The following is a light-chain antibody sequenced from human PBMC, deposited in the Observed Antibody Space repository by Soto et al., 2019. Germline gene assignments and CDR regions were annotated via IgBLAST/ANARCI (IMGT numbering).Light chain of an antibody. CDR2: AAS. CDR1: QGISSY. V-gene: IGKV1-8*01. CDR3: QQYYSYLHT. Sequence: AIRMTQSPSSLSASTGDRVTITCRASQGISSYLAWYQQKPVKAPKLLIYAASTLQSGGPSRFSGSGSGTDFTLTISCLQSEDFATYYCQQYYSYLHTFGQGTKLEIK. J-gene: IGKJ2*01.